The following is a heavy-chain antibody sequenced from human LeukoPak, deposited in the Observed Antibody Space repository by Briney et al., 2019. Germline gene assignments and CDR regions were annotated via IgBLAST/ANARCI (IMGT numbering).Heavy chain of an antibody. Sequence: PGGSLRLSCAASGFTFSSYAMSWVRQAPGKGLEWVSAISGSGAGTYYADSVKGRFTISRDNSKNTLYLQMNSLRAEDTAVYYCAKDLWLDIVVVPAPSTGAFDIWGQGTMVTVSS. CDR1: GFTFSSYA. V-gene: IGHV3-23*01. D-gene: IGHD2-2*03. J-gene: IGHJ3*02. CDR3: AKDLWLDIVVVPAPSTGAFDI. CDR2: ISGSGAGT.